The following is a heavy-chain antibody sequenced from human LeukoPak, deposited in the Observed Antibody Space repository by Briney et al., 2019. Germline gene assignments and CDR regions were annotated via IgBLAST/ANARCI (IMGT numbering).Heavy chain of an antibody. Sequence: SETLSLTCAVSGGSISSSNWWSWIRQPPGKGLEWIGEIYHSGSTNYNPSLKSRVTISVDKSKTQFSLKQSSVTAADTAVYYCARDWGSGYYPDAFDIWGQGTMVTVSS. V-gene: IGHV4-4*02. CDR3: ARDWGSGYYPDAFDI. J-gene: IGHJ3*02. D-gene: IGHD3-22*01. CDR2: IYHSGST. CDR1: GGSISSSNW.